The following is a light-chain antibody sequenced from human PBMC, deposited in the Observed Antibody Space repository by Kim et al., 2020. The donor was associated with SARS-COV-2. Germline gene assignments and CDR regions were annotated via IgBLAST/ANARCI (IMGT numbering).Light chain of an antibody. J-gene: IGLJ2*01. CDR2: GKN. CDR1: SLRSYY. Sequence: AVGQKVRITCQGDSLRSYYTSWYQQKPGQAPVLVIYGKNNRPSGIPDRFSGSSSGNTASLTITGAQAEDEADYYCNSRDSSGNHVVFGGGTQLTVL. CDR3: NSRDSSGNHVV. V-gene: IGLV3-19*01.